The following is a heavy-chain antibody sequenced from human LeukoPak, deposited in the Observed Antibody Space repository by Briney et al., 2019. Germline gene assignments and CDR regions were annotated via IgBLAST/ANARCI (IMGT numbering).Heavy chain of an antibody. CDR1: GGSISRYY. CDR2: IFYSGST. CDR3: ARPYNSGWYGAFDI. J-gene: IGHJ3*02. V-gene: IGHV4-59*08. Sequence: KPSETLSLTCTVSGGSISRYYWSWIRQPPGKGLEWIGYIFYSGSTNYNPSLKSRVTISGDTSKNQFSLRLSSVTAADTAVYYCARPYNSGWYGAFDIWGQGTMVTVSS. D-gene: IGHD6-19*01.